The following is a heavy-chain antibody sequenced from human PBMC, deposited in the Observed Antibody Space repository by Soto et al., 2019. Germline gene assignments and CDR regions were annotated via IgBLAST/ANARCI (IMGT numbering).Heavy chain of an antibody. J-gene: IGHJ6*02. CDR3: ARGSTYNFWSGYIYYGMDV. CDR2: IYYSGST. D-gene: IGHD3-3*01. CDR1: GGSISSSSYY. Sequence: PSETLSLTCTVSGGSISSSSYYWGWIRQPPGKGLEWIGSIYYSGSTYYNPSLKSRVTISVDNAKNSLYLQMNSLRAEDTAVYYCARGSTYNFWSGYIYYGMDVWGQGTTVTVSS. V-gene: IGHV4-39*07.